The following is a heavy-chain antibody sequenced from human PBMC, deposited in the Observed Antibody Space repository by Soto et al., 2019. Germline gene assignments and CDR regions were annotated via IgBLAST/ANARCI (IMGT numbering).Heavy chain of an antibody. CDR3: ARSYRRYCSGGSCYSCYYYYMDV. D-gene: IGHD2-15*01. CDR1: GGSISSYY. V-gene: IGHV4-59*01. CDR2: IYYSGST. J-gene: IGHJ6*03. Sequence: SETLSLTCTVSGGSISSYYWSWIRQPPGKGLEWIGYIYYSGSTNYNPSLKSRVTISVDTSKNQFSLKLSSVTAADTAVYYCARSYRRYCSGGSCYSCYYYYMDVWGKGTTVTVSS.